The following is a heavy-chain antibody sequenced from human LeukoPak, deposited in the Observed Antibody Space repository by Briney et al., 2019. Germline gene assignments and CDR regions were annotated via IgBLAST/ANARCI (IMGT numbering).Heavy chain of an antibody. V-gene: IGHV3-30*18. Sequence: GRSLRLSCAASGLTFSSYGMHWVRQAPGKGLEWVAVISYDGSNKYYADSVKGRFTISRDNSKNTLYLQMNSLRAEDTAVYYCAKDEGFPPYQLLWEYYYYYGMDVWGQGTTVTVSS. CDR3: AKDEGFPPYQLLWEYYYYYGMDV. CDR2: ISYDGSNK. CDR1: GLTFSSYG. J-gene: IGHJ6*02. D-gene: IGHD2-2*01.